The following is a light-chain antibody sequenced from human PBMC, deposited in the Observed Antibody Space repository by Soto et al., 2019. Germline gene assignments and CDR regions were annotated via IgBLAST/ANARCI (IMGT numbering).Light chain of an antibody. Sequence: IQMTQSPSTLSGSVGDRVTITCRASQTISSWLAWYQQKPGKAPNLLIYAASTLQTGVPSRFSGSGSGSDFTLTISSLQPEDFATYYCLQDYNYPRTSGQGTKVDIK. CDR2: AAS. CDR1: QTISSW. J-gene: IGKJ1*01. CDR3: LQDYNYPRT. V-gene: IGKV1-6*01.